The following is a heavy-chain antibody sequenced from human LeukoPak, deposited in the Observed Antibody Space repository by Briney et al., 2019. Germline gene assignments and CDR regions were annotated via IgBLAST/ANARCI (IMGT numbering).Heavy chain of an antibody. D-gene: IGHD3-9*01. Sequence: GGSLRLSCAASGFTFSSYAMHWVRQAPVKGLEWVSVISYDGSNKYYADSVKGRFTISRDNSKNTLYLQMNSLRAEDTAVYYCASGYSPYYDILTGYYPRWGQGTLVTVSS. J-gene: IGHJ4*02. V-gene: IGHV3-30-3*01. CDR3: ASGYSPYYDILTGYYPR. CDR2: ISYDGSNK. CDR1: GFTFSSYA.